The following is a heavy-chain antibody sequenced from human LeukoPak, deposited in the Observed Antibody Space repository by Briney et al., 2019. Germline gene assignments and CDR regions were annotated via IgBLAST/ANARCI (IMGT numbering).Heavy chain of an antibody. Sequence: PGGSLRLSCAASGFIFSSYSMNWVRQAPGKGLEGVSSISCSGNYIYYADSVRGRFTISRDNAKDSLYLQMNSLRAEDTSVYYCARDEEVRGVTVGNLKFGLWGRGTLVTVSS. CDR3: ARDEEVRGVTVGNLKFGL. D-gene: IGHD3-10*01. J-gene: IGHJ2*01. CDR2: ISCSGNYI. CDR1: GFIFSSYS. V-gene: IGHV3-21*01.